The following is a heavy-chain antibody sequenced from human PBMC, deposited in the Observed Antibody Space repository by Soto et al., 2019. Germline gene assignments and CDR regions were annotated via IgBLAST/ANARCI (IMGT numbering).Heavy chain of an antibody. Sequence: QVQLVQSGAEVKKPGSSVKVSCKASGGTFSSYTISWVRQAPGQGLEWMGRIIPILGIANYAQKFQGRVTITADKSTSTAYMELSILRSEDTAVYYCASSPAVSWLNWFDPWGQGTLVTVSS. J-gene: IGHJ5*02. CDR3: ASSPAVSWLNWFDP. CDR2: IIPILGIA. CDR1: GGTFSSYT. D-gene: IGHD6-13*01. V-gene: IGHV1-69*02.